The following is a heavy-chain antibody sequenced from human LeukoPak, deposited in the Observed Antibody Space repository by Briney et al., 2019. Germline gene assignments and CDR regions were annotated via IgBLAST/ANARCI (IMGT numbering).Heavy chain of an antibody. CDR2: IYSGGST. J-gene: IGHJ4*02. V-gene: IGHV3-53*01. D-gene: IGHD3-10*01. CDR3: ARGGVGYYGSGSYSLYYFDY. CDR1: GFTFSSYW. Sequence: GGSLRLSCAASGFTFSSYWMSWVRQAPGKGLEWVSVIYSGGSTYYADSVKGRFTISRDNSKNTLYLQMNSLRAEDTAVYYCARGGVGYYGSGSYSLYYFDYWGQGTLVTVSS.